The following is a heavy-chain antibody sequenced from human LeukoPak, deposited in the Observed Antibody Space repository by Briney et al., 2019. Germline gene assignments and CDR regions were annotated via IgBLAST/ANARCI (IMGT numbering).Heavy chain of an antibody. D-gene: IGHD6-13*01. Sequence: GGSLRLSCAASGFTFDDYAMPWVRQAPGKGLEWVSGIGWNSGSMGYADSVKGRFTISRDNAKNSLYLQMNSLRAEDTAFYYCAKDKGISSSDALDYWGQGTLVTVSS. CDR1: GFTFDDYA. CDR2: IGWNSGSM. V-gene: IGHV3-9*01. J-gene: IGHJ4*02. CDR3: AKDKGISSSDALDY.